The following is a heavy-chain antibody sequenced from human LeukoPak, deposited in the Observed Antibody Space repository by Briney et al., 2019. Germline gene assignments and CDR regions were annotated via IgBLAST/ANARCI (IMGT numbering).Heavy chain of an antibody. Sequence: ASVKVSCKASGYTFTGYYMHWVRQAPGQGLEWMGWINPNSGGTNYAQKFQGRVTMTRDTSISTAYMELSRLRSDDTAVYYCASDSSSWYGYNYFDYWGQGTLVTVS. J-gene: IGHJ4*02. CDR1: GYTFTGYY. CDR3: ASDSSSWYGYNYFDY. D-gene: IGHD6-13*01. V-gene: IGHV1-2*02. CDR2: INPNSGGT.